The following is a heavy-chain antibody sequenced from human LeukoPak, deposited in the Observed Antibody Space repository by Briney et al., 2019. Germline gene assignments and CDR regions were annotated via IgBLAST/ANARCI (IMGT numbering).Heavy chain of an antibody. D-gene: IGHD1-26*01. CDR2: IYDSGST. CDR3: AKSGGYGLIDY. Sequence: SETLSLTCTVSGASISGSGYYWGWIRQPPGKGLEWIGNIYDSGSTYYNASLQSRVTISIDTSKNQVSLRLSSVTAADTAMYYCAKSGGYGLIDYWGQGTLVTVSS. V-gene: IGHV4-39*01. CDR1: GASISGSGYY. J-gene: IGHJ4*02.